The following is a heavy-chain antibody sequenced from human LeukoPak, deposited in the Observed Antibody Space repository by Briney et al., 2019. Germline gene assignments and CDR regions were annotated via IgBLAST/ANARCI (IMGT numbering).Heavy chain of an antibody. CDR1: GGSFSGYY. D-gene: IGHD3-9*01. CDR2: INHSGST. Sequence: PSETLSLTCAVYGGSFSGYYWSWIRQPPGKGLEWIGEINHSGSTNYNPSLKGRVTISVDTSKNQFSRKLSSVTAADTAVYYCARVFPALDAFDIWGQGTMVTVSS. J-gene: IGHJ3*02. CDR3: ARVFPALDAFDI. V-gene: IGHV4-34*01.